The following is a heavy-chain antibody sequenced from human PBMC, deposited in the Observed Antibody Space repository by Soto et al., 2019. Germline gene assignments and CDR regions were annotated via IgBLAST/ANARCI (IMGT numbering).Heavy chain of an antibody. V-gene: IGHV3-66*04. D-gene: IGHD3-10*01. Sequence: EVQLVESGGDLVQPGGSLRLSCAASGFTVSSNYMTWVRQAPGKGLEWVSVIYRDGYTYYADSVKGRFTISRDNSKNTLYLQMNTLRAEDTAVYYCGGLFDPGHGPFDSWGQGTLVPFSS. CDR3: GGLFDPGHGPFDS. CDR1: GFTVSSNY. CDR2: IYRDGYT. J-gene: IGHJ4*02.